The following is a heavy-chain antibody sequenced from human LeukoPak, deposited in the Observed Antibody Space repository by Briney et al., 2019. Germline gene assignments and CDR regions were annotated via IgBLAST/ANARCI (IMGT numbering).Heavy chain of an antibody. CDR1: GGSISSSY. V-gene: IGHV4-59*01. D-gene: IGHD2-15*01. Sequence: SETLSLTCTVSGGSISSSYWSWIRQPPGKGLEGIGYIHYSGSSDYNPSLKSRVTISVDTSKSQFSLSLSSVTAADTAVYYCARDRGPDCSGGSCWDYWGQGTLVTVSS. CDR2: IHYSGSS. J-gene: IGHJ4*02. CDR3: ARDRGPDCSGGSCWDY.